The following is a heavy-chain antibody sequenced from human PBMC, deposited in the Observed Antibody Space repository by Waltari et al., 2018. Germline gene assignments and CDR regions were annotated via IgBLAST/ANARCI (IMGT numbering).Heavy chain of an antibody. D-gene: IGHD1-26*01. Sequence: QVEESGGGVVQPGGSLRLSCVAAGYPFNNCGMHWVRQAPGKGLEWLAVISSDGSGKYYADSVKGRFTMSRDNSKNMVYLQMNSLRPEDTAVYYCAKAGGIYNYPLDPWGQGTLVTVSS. V-gene: IGHV3-30*18. CDR1: GYPFNNCG. CDR2: ISSDGSGK. CDR3: AKAGGIYNYPLDP. J-gene: IGHJ5*02.